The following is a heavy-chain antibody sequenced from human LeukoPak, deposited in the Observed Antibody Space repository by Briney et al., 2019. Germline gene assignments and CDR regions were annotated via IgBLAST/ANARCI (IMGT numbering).Heavy chain of an antibody. Sequence: GGSLRLSCVASGFTFSSSWMSWVRPAPAKGLEWVANIKQGGSEKSYVESVRGRFTISRDNAKNSLYLQLNSLRAEDTALYYCARDNPPDYWGQGTLVTVSS. CDR1: GFTFSSSW. J-gene: IGHJ4*02. CDR3: ARDNPPDY. V-gene: IGHV3-7*03. CDR2: IKQGGSEK.